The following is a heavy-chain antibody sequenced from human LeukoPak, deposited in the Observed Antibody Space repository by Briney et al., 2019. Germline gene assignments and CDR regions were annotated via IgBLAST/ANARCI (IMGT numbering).Heavy chain of an antibody. CDR3: AREDCSGGSCYYDENWFDP. Sequence: GGSLRLSCAASRFTFSSYWMSWVRQAPGKGLEWVANIKQDGSEKYYVDSVKGRFTISRDNAKNSLYLQMNSLRAEDTAVYYCAREDCSGGSCYYDENWFDPWGQGNLVTVSS. CDR1: RFTFSSYW. J-gene: IGHJ5*02. D-gene: IGHD2-15*01. CDR2: IKQDGSEK. V-gene: IGHV3-7*01.